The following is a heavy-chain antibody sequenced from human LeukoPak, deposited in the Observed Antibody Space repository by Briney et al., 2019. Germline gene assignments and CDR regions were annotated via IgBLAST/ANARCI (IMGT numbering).Heavy chain of an antibody. CDR3: ARSYSSGPGYFQH. Sequence: GGSLRLSCAASGFTFSSYAMHWVRQAPGKGLEYVSAISSNGGSTYYANSVKGRFTISRDNSKNTLYLQMGSLRAEDMAVYHCARSYSSGPGYFQHWGQGTLVTVSS. J-gene: IGHJ1*01. CDR1: GFTFSSYA. D-gene: IGHD6-19*01. CDR2: ISSNGGST. V-gene: IGHV3-64*01.